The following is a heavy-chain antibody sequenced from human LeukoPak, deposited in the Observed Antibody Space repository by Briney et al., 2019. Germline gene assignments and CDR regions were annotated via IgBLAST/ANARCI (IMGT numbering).Heavy chain of an antibody. CDR2: IYSGGST. V-gene: IGHV3-66*01. J-gene: IGHJ3*02. D-gene: IGHD3-22*01. CDR1: GFTVSSNY. Sequence: GGSLRLSCAASGFTVSSNYMSWVRQAPGKGLEWVSVIYSGGSTYYADSVKGRFTISRDNSKNTLYLQMNSLRAEDTAVYYCXRXXRDYYDSSGYAWDAFDIWGQGTMVTVSS. CDR3: XRXXRDYYDSSGYAWDAFDI.